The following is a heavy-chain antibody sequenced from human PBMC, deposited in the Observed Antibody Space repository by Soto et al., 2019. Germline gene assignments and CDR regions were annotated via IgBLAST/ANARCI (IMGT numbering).Heavy chain of an antibody. Sequence: QVQLMQSGAEVKKPGASVKVSCKASGDTFTDYYIHWVRQAPGQGLEWMGTVNPSGGHTTYAQHSRGRVTLPXXXSXXTLYMELTSLTSEDTAVYYCARGGHVVVVPAALDYWGQGTLVTVSS. CDR3: ARGGHVVVVPAALDY. CDR2: VNPSGGHT. J-gene: IGHJ4*02. V-gene: IGHV1-46*01. CDR1: GDTFTDYY. D-gene: IGHD2-21*02.